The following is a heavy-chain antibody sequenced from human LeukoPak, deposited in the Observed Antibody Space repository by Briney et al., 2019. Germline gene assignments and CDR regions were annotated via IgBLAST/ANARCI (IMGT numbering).Heavy chain of an antibody. V-gene: IGHV3-20*01. J-gene: IGHJ3*02. D-gene: IGHD3-3*01. CDR2: INWNGGST. CDR3: ARETEDFWSGYAFDI. Sequence: SGGSLRLSCAASGFTFDDYGMSWVRQAPGKGLEWVSGINWNGGSTGYADSVEGRFTISRDNAKNSLYLQMNSLRAEDTALYHCARETEDFWSGYAFDIWGQGTMVTVSS. CDR1: GFTFDDYG.